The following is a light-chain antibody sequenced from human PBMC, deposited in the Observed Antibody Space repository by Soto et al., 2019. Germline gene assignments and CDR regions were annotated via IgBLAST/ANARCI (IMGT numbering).Light chain of an antibody. CDR3: QQSFSTPYT. J-gene: IGKJ5*01. CDR2: AAS. V-gene: IGKV1-39*01. Sequence: DVQMTQSPSSLSASVGESLTLTCRASQSISTHLNWYQQRPGKAPKLLIYAASGLQTGVPSRFRGSRSGTEFTLAISNLQPEDFATYFCQQSFSTPYTFGQGTRLEI. CDR1: QSISTH.